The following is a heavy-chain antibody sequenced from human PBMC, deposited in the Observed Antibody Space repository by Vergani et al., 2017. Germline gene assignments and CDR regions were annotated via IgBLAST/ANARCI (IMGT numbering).Heavy chain of an antibody. CDR1: GFTFSSYG. Sequence: QVQLVESGGGVVQPGRSLRLSCAASGFTFSSYGMHWVRQAPGKGLEWVAVISYDGSNKYYADSVKGRFTISRDNSKNTLYLQMNSLRAEDTAVYYCAKSGMEREYYDFWGGIAYVDYGGQGTLVTVSS. D-gene: IGHD3-3*01. CDR2: ISYDGSNK. V-gene: IGHV3-30*18. CDR3: AKSGMEREYYDFWGGIAYVDY. J-gene: IGHJ4*02.